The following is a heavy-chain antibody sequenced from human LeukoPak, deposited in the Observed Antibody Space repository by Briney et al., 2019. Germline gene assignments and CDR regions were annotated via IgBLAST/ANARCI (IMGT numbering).Heavy chain of an antibody. CDR1: GYSFTSYW. V-gene: IGHV5-51*01. CDR2: IYPGDSDT. CDR3: TRRNDWYFDL. J-gene: IGHJ2*01. Sequence: GESLKISFKGSGYSFTSYWIGWVRQMPGKGLEWMGIIYPGDSDTRYSPSFQGQVTISVDKSITTAYLQWSSLKASDTAMYYCTRRNDWYFDLWGRGTLVTVSS.